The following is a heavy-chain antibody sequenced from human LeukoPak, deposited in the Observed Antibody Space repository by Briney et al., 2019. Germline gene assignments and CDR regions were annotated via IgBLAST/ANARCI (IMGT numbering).Heavy chain of an antibody. V-gene: IGHV4-59*01. CDR1: GGSISSYY. Sequence: KPSETLSLTCTVSGGSISSYYWSWIRQPPGKGLEWIGYIYHSGSTKYNPSLKSRVTISVDTSKNQFSLKLSSVTAADTAVYYCARDGYSGNDRLWGQGSLVTVSS. CDR2: IYHSGST. CDR3: ARDGYSGNDRL. J-gene: IGHJ4*02. D-gene: IGHD5-12*01.